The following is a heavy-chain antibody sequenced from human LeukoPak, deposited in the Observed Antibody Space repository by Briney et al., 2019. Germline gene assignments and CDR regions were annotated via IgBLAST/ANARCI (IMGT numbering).Heavy chain of an antibody. V-gene: IGHV3-7*05. Sequence: GVSLRLSCAASGLTFSNYWMSWVRQAPGKGLEWVATIKEDGSDKYYVDSVKGRFTVSIDNAKNSLYLQMNSLRAEDTAVYYCARDRDWVTDYWGQGTLVTVSS. J-gene: IGHJ4*02. CDR2: IKEDGSDK. CDR3: ARDRDWVTDY. CDR1: GLTFSNYW. D-gene: IGHD3-9*01.